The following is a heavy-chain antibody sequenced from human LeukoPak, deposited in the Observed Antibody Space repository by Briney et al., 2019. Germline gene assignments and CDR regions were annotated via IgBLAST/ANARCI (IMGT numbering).Heavy chain of an antibody. CDR3: AREGDTIFGVVMRSYYYYMAV. CDR2: ISGSGGST. Sequence: GGSLRLFCAASGFTFSSYAMMWVRQAPGKGREGVSAISGSGGSTFYADSVKGRFTISRDNSKNALYLQVKSRRAEDTAVYYCAREGDTIFGVVMRSYYYYMAVWGKGTTVTVSS. J-gene: IGHJ6*03. V-gene: IGHV3-23*01. CDR1: GFTFSSYA. D-gene: IGHD3-3*01.